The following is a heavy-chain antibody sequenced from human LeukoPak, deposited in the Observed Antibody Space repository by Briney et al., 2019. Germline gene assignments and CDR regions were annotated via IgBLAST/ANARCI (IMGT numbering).Heavy chain of an antibody. CDR2: ISSKANSYAT. CDR1: GFTFSGSA. D-gene: IGHD1-26*01. J-gene: IGHJ4*02. V-gene: IGHV3-73*01. Sequence: LPGGSLRLSCAASGFTFSGSAMHWVRQASGKGLEWVGRISSKANSYATAYAASVKGRFTISRDDSKNTAYLQMNSLKTEDTAVYYCTTLTSGSHFYWGQGTLVTVSS. CDR3: TTLTSGSHFY.